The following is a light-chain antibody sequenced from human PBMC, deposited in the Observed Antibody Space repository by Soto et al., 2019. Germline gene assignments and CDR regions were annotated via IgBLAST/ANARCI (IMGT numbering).Light chain of an antibody. CDR3: QQYNDWPLT. Sequence: ERVMTQSPATLSVSPGERATLSCRASQSVSSDLAWYQQKPDQPPRLLIYDASTRATGIPARFSGSGSGTEFTLTISSLQPEDFALYYCQQYNDWPLTFGGGTKVEIK. V-gene: IGKV3-15*01. CDR1: QSVSSD. J-gene: IGKJ4*01. CDR2: DAS.